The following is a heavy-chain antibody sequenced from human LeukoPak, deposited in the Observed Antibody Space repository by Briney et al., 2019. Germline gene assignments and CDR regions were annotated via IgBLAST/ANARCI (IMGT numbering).Heavy chain of an antibody. V-gene: IGHV1-69*05. J-gene: IGHJ5*02. CDR1: GGTFSSYA. CDR2: IIPIFGTA. D-gene: IGHD3-10*01. Sequence: GSPVKVSCKASGGTFSSYAISWVRQAPGQGLEWMGGIIPIFGTANYAQKFQGRVTITTDESTSTAYMELSSLRSEDTAVYYCARGAYYYGSGSYYWFDPWGQGTLVNVSS. CDR3: ARGAYYYGSGSYYWFDP.